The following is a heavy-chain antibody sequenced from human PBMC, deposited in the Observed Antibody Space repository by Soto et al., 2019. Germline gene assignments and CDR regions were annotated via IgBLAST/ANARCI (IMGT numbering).Heavy chain of an antibody. CDR2: ISYDGSNK. D-gene: IGHD6-13*01. CDR3: ASSSRGYSSSWPNVYYYYGMDV. CDR1: GFTFSSYG. V-gene: IGHV3-30*03. J-gene: IGHJ6*02. Sequence: PGGSLRLSCAASGFTFSSYGMHWVRQAPGKGLEWVAVISYDGSNKYYADSVKGRFTISRDNSKNTLYLQMNSLRAEDTAVYYCASSSRGYSSSWPNVYYYYGMDVWGQGTTVTVSS.